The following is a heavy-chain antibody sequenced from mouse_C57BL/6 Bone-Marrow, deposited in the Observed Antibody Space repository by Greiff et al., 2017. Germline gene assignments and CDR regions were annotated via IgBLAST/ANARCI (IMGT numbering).Heavy chain of an antibody. Sequence: VQLQQSGPELVKPGASVKISCKASGYSFTGYYMTWVKQSPEKSLEWIGEINPSTGGTTYNQKFKAKATLTVDKSSSTAYMQLKCLTSEDSAVYYCARWGWLLRFAYWGQGTLVTVSA. CDR2: INPSTGGT. CDR3: ARWGWLLRFAY. D-gene: IGHD2-3*01. V-gene: IGHV1-42*01. CDR1: GYSFTGYY. J-gene: IGHJ3*01.